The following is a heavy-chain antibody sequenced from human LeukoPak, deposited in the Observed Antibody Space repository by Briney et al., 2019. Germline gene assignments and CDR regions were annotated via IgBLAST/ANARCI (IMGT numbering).Heavy chain of an antibody. D-gene: IGHD6-13*01. CDR1: GFTFSTYA. CDR3: ARAYSSSWYDY. J-gene: IGHJ4*02. Sequence: GGSPRLSCAASGFTFSTYAMSWVRQAPGKGLEWVSSISGRGNNTYYADSVKGRFTISRDNSKNTLHLQVNSLRAEDTAIYYCARAYSSSWYDYWGQGTLVTVSS. CDR2: ISGRGNNT. V-gene: IGHV3-23*01.